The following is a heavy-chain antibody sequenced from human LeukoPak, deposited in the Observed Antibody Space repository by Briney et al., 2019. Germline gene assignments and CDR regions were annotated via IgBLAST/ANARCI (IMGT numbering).Heavy chain of an antibody. J-gene: IGHJ4*02. Sequence: ASVKVSCKSSGYTFTSYNINWVRQATGQGLEWMGWMNPNSGNTGYALKVQGRVTMTRNTAISTAYMELSSLRSEDTAVYYCARGVSGRRSGWSLIYFDYWGQGTLVTVSS. CDR2: MNPNSGNT. D-gene: IGHD6-19*01. V-gene: IGHV1-8*01. CDR3: ARGVSGRRSGWSLIYFDY. CDR1: GYTFTSYN.